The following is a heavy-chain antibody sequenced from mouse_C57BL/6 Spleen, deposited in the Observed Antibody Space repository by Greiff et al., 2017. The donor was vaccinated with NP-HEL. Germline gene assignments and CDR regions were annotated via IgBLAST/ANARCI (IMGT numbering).Heavy chain of an antibody. CDR3: AYGAMDY. J-gene: IGHJ4*01. CDR1: GFNIKDYY. V-gene: IGHV14-2*01. Sequence: VQLQQSGAELVKPGASVKLSCTASGFNIKDYYMHWVKQRTEQGLEWIGRIDPEDGETKYAPNFQGKATITADTSSNTAYLQLSSLTSEDTAVYYCAYGAMDYWGQGTSVTVSS. CDR2: IDPEDGET. D-gene: IGHD1-1*01.